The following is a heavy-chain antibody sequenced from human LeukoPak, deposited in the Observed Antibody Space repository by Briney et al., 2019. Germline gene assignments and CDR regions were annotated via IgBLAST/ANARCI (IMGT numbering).Heavy chain of an antibody. CDR2: TYPDDSDT. J-gene: IGHJ4*02. D-gene: IGHD3-22*01. V-gene: IGHV5-51*01. CDR1: DYSFTSGW. Sequence: GEPLKLSGTGCDYSFTSGWICWVRQMPGKALAPTMITYPDDSDTRYRPSFQGQVTISADKSISTAYLQWSSLKASDTAMYYCAISTYYYDSSGYIENFDYWGQGTLVTVSS. CDR3: AISTYYYDSSGYIENFDY.